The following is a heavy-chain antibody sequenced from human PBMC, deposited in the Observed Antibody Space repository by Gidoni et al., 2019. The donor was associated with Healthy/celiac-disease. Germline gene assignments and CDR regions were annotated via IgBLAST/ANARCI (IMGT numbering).Heavy chain of an antibody. Sequence: DVQPVESGGGLVQLGRSLRLSCAASGSPFDDYAMHWVRQAPRKGLEWVSGISWNSGGIGYADSGKGRFTISRDNAKNSLYLQMNSLRAEDTALYYCAKDKGYSSSSTFDYWGQGTLITVSS. CDR1: GSPFDDYA. CDR2: ISWNSGGI. V-gene: IGHV3-9*01. CDR3: AKDKGYSSSSTFDY. D-gene: IGHD6-6*01. J-gene: IGHJ4*02.